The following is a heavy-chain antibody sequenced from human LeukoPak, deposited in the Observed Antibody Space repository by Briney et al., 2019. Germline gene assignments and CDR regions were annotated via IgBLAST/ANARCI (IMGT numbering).Heavy chain of an antibody. Sequence: PSETLSLTCAVSGASMNTHYWSWIRQPPGKGLEWIGFMLDTVTTKDNPSLKSRFTLSADTSKNQFSLRLTSVTAADTAVYYCATIKRGNIFGYFDFWGQGIPVTVSS. V-gene: IGHV4-59*11. D-gene: IGHD5-18*01. CDR2: MLDTVTT. CDR3: ATIKRGNIFGYFDF. J-gene: IGHJ4*02. CDR1: GASMNTHY.